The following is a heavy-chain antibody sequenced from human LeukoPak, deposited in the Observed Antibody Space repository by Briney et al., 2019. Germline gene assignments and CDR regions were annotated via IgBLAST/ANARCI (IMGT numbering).Heavy chain of an antibody. CDR2: IYTGETT. V-gene: IGHV3-66*01. D-gene: IGHD6-19*01. CDR1: GFTVSSKY. J-gene: IGHJ4*02. CDR3: AKVGAVAAVEN. Sequence: GGSLRLSCAAPGFTVSSKYMSWVRQAPGKGLEWASVIYTGETTYYADSVKGRFTISRDNSKNTLYLQMDGLRVEDTAVYYCAKVGAVAAVENWGQGTLVTVSS.